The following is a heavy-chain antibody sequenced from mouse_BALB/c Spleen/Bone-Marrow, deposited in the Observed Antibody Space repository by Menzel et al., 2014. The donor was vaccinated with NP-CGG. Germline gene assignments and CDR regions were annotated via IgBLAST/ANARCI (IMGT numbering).Heavy chain of an antibody. V-gene: IGHV1S132*01. D-gene: IGHD2-1*01. CDR1: GYTFXNYW. CDR2: IFPGIGTT. CDR3: ARGGNYGY. J-gene: IGHJ2*01. Sequence: QVQLKQSGAELVKPGASVKLSCKTSGYTFXNYWIQWVKQRPGQGLGWIGEIFPGIGTTYYNEKFKGKATLTIDTSSSTAYMQLSSLTSEDSAVYFCARGGNYGYWGQGTTPTVSS.